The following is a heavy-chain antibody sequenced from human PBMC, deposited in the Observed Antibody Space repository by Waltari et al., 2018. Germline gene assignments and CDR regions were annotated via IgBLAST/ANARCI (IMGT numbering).Heavy chain of an antibody. J-gene: IGHJ4*02. CDR1: GGSISSSSYY. Sequence: QLQLQESGPGLVKPSETLSLTCTVSGGSISSSSYYWGWIRPPPGKGLEWSGSTDYSGRTYYNPPLKGRVTISVDTSKNQFSLKLSAGTAADTAVYYCARHGAYYYDSSGYWGPIDYWGQGTLVTVSS. CDR3: ARHGAYYYDSSGYWGPIDY. CDR2: TDYSGRT. D-gene: IGHD3-22*01. V-gene: IGHV4-39*01.